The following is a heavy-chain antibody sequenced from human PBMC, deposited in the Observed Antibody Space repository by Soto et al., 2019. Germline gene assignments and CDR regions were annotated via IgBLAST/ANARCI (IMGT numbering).Heavy chain of an antibody. Sequence: SETLSLTCTVSGGSISSYYWSWIRQPPEKRLEWIGYIYYSGITDYNPSLKSRVTISVDTSKSQFSLKLSSVTSADTAVYYCARGGGVYYFDYWGQGTLVTVSS. D-gene: IGHD2-8*02. CDR1: GGSISSYY. J-gene: IGHJ4*02. V-gene: IGHV4-59*01. CDR2: IYYSGIT. CDR3: ARGGGVYYFDY.